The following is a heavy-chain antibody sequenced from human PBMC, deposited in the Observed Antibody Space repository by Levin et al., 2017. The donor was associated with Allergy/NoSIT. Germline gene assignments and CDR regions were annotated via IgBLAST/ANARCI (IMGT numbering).Heavy chain of an antibody. J-gene: IGHJ5*02. CDR1: GISGIAFKNYA. Sequence: GGSLRLSCGASGISGIAFKNYAMSWVRQAPGKGLEWVSSISGGDIVTNYAESVKGRFTISRDISKNTLYLQMNSLGAADTAVYYCAYYIGTPSTWGQGTLDTVSS. CDR3: AYYIGTPST. CDR2: ISGGDIVT. V-gene: IGHV3-23*01. D-gene: IGHD1-26*01.